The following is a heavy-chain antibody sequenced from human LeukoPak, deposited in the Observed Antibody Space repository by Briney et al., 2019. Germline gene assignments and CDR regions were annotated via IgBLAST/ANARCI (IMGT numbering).Heavy chain of an antibody. V-gene: IGHV4-59*01. CDR1: GGSISSYY. Sequence: SETLSLTCTVSGGSISSYYWSWIRQPPGKGLEWSGYIYYSGSTNYNPSLKSRVTISVDTSKNQFSLKLSSVTAADTAVYYCAGGKDTAMAPSYWFDPWGRGTLVTVSS. J-gene: IGHJ5*02. CDR2: IYYSGST. CDR3: AGGKDTAMAPSYWFDP. D-gene: IGHD5-18*01.